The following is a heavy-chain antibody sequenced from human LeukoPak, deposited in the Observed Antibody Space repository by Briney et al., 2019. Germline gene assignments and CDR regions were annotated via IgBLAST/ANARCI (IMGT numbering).Heavy chain of an antibody. V-gene: IGHV4-4*07. Sequence: SETLSLTCTVSGGSISSYDWSWIRQPAGKELEWIGRIFTSGNTNYNPSLKSRVTISVDASKNHFSLKLTSVTAADTAVYYCARGAAAGYFDSWGQGALVTVSS. CDR2: IFTSGNT. D-gene: IGHD6-13*01. CDR3: ARGAAAGYFDS. CDR1: GGSISSYD. J-gene: IGHJ4*02.